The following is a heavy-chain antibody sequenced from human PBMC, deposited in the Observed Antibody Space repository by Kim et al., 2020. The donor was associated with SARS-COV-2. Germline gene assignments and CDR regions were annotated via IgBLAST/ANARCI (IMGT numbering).Heavy chain of an antibody. CDR2: IKSKTDGGKT. V-gene: IGHV3-15*01. CDR3: TTAKQDDCSSTSCYGGYFDY. CDR1: GFTFSNAW. Sequence: GGSLRLSCAASGFTFSNAWMSWVRQAPGKGLEWVARIKSKTDGGKTDYAAPVKGRFTIPRDDSKNTLYMQMNSLKTEDTAVYYCTTAKQDDCSSTSCYGGYFDYWGQGTLVTVSS. J-gene: IGHJ4*02. D-gene: IGHD2-2*01.